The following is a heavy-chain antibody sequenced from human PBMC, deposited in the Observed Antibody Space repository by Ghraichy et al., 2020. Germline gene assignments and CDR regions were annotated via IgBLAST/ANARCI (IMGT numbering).Heavy chain of an antibody. CDR3: ARVPLPSSSLFAYYFDY. J-gene: IGHJ4*02. Sequence: SETLSLTCAVYGGSFSGYYWSWIRQPPGKGLEWIGEVNHSGRTNYNRSLKSRVTISVDTSKNQFSLKLSSVTAADTAVYYCARVPLPSSSLFAYYFDYWGQGTLVTVSS. V-gene: IGHV4-34*01. D-gene: IGHD3-16*01. CDR2: VNHSGRT. CDR1: GGSFSGYY.